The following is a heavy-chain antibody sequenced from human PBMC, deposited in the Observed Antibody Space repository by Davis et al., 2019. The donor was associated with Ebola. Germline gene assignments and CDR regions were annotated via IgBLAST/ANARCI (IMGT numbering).Heavy chain of an antibody. V-gene: IGHV4-39*01. CDR3: ARKIVATIRFFDY. CDR1: GGSISSYY. D-gene: IGHD5-12*01. J-gene: IGHJ4*02. CDR2: IYYSGST. Sequence: SETLSLTCTVSGGSISSYYWSWIRQPPGQGLEWIGSIYYSGSTYYNPSLKSRVTISVDTSTNQFSLKLSSVTAADTAVYYCARKIVATIRFFDYWGQGTLVTVSS.